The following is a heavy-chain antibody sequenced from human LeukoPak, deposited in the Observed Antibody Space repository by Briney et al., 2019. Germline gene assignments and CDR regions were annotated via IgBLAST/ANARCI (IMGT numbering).Heavy chain of an antibody. CDR1: GGSISSSSYY. D-gene: IGHD3-3*01. CDR3: ARQWGITIFGVVKPTGWFDP. Sequence: SETLSLTCTVSGGSISSSSYYWGWIRQPPGKGPEWIGSIYYSGSTYYNPSLKSRVTISVDTSKNQFSLKLSSVTAADTAVYYCARQWGITIFGVVKPTGWFDPWGQGTLVTISS. CDR2: IYYSGST. V-gene: IGHV4-39*01. J-gene: IGHJ5*02.